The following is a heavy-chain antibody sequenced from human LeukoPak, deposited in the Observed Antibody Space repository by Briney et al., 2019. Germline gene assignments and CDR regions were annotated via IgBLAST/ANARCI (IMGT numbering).Heavy chain of an antibody. CDR2: ISGSGGST. Sequence: GGSLRLSCAASGFTFSSYAMSWVRQAPGKGLEWVSAISGSGGSTYYADSVKGRFTISRDNSKNTLYLQMNSLRAEDTAVYYCASTNKYYYDSSGYDYYYYYMDVWGKGTTVTISS. CDR1: GFTFSSYA. V-gene: IGHV3-23*01. CDR3: ASTNKYYYDSSGYDYYYYYMDV. J-gene: IGHJ6*03. D-gene: IGHD3-22*01.